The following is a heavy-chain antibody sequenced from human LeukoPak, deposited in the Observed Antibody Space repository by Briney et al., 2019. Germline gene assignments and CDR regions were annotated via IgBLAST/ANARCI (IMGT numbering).Heavy chain of an antibody. CDR2: INGDGRST. CDR1: GFTFTTYT. Sequence: QAGGSLRLSCSASGFTFTTYTMYWVRQAPGKGLEYVSVINGDGRSTYYADSVKGRFTISRDNSKNTLYLQMSSLRAEDTAVYYCARLCRGNQLAGFDSWGQGTLVTVSS. CDR3: ARLCRGNQLAGFDS. V-gene: IGHV3-64D*06. J-gene: IGHJ4*02. D-gene: IGHD2-2*01.